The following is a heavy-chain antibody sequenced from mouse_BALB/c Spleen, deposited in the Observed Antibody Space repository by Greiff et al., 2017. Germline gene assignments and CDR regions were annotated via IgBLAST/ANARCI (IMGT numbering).Heavy chain of an antibody. D-gene: IGHD3-3*01. J-gene: IGHJ3*01. CDR1: GYSITSDYA. V-gene: IGHV3-2*02. CDR2: ISYSGST. CDR3: ASGTGRNWFAY. Sequence: EVQLQESGPGLVKPSQSLSLTCTVTGYSITSDYAWNWIRQFPGNKLEWMGYISYSGSTSYNPSLKSRISITRDTSKNQFFLQLNSVTTEDTATYYCASGTGRNWFAYWGQGTLVTVSA.